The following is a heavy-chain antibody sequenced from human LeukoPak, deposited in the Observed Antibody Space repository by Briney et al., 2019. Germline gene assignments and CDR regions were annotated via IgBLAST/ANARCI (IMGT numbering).Heavy chain of an antibody. V-gene: IGHV3-21*01. Sequence: GGSLRLSCAASGFTFSSYSMNWVRQARGKALEWVSSISSSSSYIYYADSVKGRFTISRDNAKNSLYLQMNSLRAEDTAVYYCARDTTGYSSGWYRFDYWGQGTLVTVSS. CDR2: ISSSSSYI. CDR1: GFTFSSYS. CDR3: ARDTTGYSSGWYRFDY. J-gene: IGHJ4*02. D-gene: IGHD6-19*01.